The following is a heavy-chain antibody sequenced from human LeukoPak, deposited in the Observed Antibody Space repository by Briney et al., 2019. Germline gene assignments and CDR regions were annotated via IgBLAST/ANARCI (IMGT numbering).Heavy chain of an antibody. CDR1: GFTFSSYG. CDR2: IRYDGSNK. J-gene: IGHJ6*03. Sequence: GGSLRLSCAASGFTFSSYGMHWVRQAPGKGLEWVAFIRYDGSNKYYADSVKGRFTISRDDSKNTLYLQMNSLRAEDTAVYYCAKDGGGYYPSYYYYMDVWGKGTTVTISS. CDR3: AKDGGGYYPSYYYYMDV. V-gene: IGHV3-30*02. D-gene: IGHD3-22*01.